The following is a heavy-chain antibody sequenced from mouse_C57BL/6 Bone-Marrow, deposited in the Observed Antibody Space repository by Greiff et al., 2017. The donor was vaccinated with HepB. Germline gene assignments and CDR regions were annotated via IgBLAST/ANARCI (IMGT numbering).Heavy chain of an antibody. CDR3: TTGGDGKGNAMDY. J-gene: IGHJ4*01. V-gene: IGHV14-4*01. CDR2: IDPENGDT. Sequence: EVQLQQSGAELVKPGASVKVSCKASGYTFTSYWMHWVKQRPGQGLEWIGWIDPENGDTEYASKFQGKATITADTSSNTAYLQLSSLTTEDTAVYYCTTGGDGKGNAMDYWGQGTTVTVSS. D-gene: IGHD2-13*01. CDR1: GYTFTSYW.